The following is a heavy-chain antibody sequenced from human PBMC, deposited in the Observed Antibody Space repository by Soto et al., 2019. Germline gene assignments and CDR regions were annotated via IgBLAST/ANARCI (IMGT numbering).Heavy chain of an antibody. J-gene: IGHJ2*01. D-gene: IGHD3-9*01. CDR2: INDRGSI. V-gene: IGHV4-34*01. CDR3: ARESHEILTGPPWGGYFDL. CDR1: GGSFSGYY. Sequence: QVQLQQWGAGPLRPLEPLSLTCGVSGGSFSGYYWAWIRQSPGKGLEWIGEINDRGSINYNPSLKSRFSMSDDTSKYNYSLNLWYVTAADTAVYYCARESHEILTGPPWGGYFDLWCRGNLVTVSS.